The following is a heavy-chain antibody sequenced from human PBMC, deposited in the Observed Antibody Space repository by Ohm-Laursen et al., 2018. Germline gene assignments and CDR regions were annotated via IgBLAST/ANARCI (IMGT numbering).Heavy chain of an antibody. V-gene: IGHV4-4*07. D-gene: IGHD1-1*01. CDR1: GGSMNNYF. Sequence: SDTLSLTCTVSGGSMNNYFWTWIRQPAGKGLEWIGRISSSGSSNYNPSLKSRVTMSVDTSKNQFSLNLRSVTAADTAMYYCATILPGTWYAFDMWGQGTMVTVSS. CDR2: ISSSGSS. CDR3: ATILPGTWYAFDM. J-gene: IGHJ3*02.